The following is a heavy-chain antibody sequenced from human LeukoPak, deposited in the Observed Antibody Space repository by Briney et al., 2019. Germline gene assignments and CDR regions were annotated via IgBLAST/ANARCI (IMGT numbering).Heavy chain of an antibody. CDR2: IRSKAYGGTT. CDR3: TRDPLFCDY. J-gene: IGHJ4*02. CDR1: GFTFGDYA. D-gene: IGHD2-21*01. Sequence: GGSLRLSCTASGFTFGDYAMTWVRQAPGKGLECVGFIRSKAYGGTTEYAASVKGRFTISRDDSTSIAYLQMNSLKTEDTAVYYCTRDPLFCDYSGQGTLVTVSS. V-gene: IGHV3-49*04.